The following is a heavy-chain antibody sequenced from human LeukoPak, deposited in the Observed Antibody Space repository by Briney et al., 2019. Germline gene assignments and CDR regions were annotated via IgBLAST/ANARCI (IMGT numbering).Heavy chain of an antibody. CDR1: GFTFSSYG. CDR3: ARGVAFDAFDI. D-gene: IGHD5-12*01. V-gene: IGHV3-30*03. J-gene: IGHJ3*02. CDR2: ISYDGSNK. Sequence: PGGSLRLSCAASGFTFSSYGMHWVRQAPGKGLEWVAVISYDGSNKYYADSVKGRFTISRDNSKNTLYLQMNSLRAEDTAVYYCARGVAFDAFDIWGQGTMVTVSS.